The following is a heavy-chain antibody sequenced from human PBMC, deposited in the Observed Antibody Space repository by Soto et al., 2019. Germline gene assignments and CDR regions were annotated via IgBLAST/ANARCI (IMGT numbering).Heavy chain of an antibody. D-gene: IGHD4-17*01. CDR1: GFTFSTYA. CDR3: AKDRYGDYGGSDY. Sequence: EVQLLESGGGLVQPGGSLRLSCAAYGFTFSTYAMIWVRQAPGKGLEWVSVITGSGGSTDYADSVKGRFTISRATSKNTLFLQMNSLRAEDTAVYYCAKDRYGDYGGSDYWGQGTMVTVSS. CDR2: ITGSGGST. V-gene: IGHV3-23*01. J-gene: IGHJ4*02.